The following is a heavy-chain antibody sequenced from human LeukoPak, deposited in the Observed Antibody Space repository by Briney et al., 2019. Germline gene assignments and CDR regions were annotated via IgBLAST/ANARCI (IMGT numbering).Heavy chain of an antibody. V-gene: IGHV3-66*03. Sequence: PGGSLRLSCTVSGFTVSSNSMSWVRQAPGKGLEWVSFIYSGTTHYSDSVKGRFTISRDNSKNTLYLQMNSLGAADTAVYYCARDKGTSYLSSFDYWGQGTLVTVSS. D-gene: IGHD6-6*01. CDR1: GFTVSSNS. J-gene: IGHJ4*02. CDR3: ARDKGTSYLSSFDY. CDR2: IYSGTT.